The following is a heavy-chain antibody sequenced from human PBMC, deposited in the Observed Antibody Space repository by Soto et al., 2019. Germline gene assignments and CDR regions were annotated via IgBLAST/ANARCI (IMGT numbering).Heavy chain of an antibody. CDR1: GFTFGSSA. J-gene: IGHJ6*02. CDR2: ISGSGGST. CDR3: AKWDCSSTSCYISGYYYYSGMDV. D-gene: IGHD2-2*02. Sequence: PWWSLRLACAASGFTFGSSAMTFVRHAPWKWREWVSAISGSGGSTYYADSVKGRFTISRDNSKNTLYLQMNSLRAEDTAVYYCAKWDCSSTSCYISGYYYYSGMDVWGQGTTVTVSS. V-gene: IGHV3-23*01.